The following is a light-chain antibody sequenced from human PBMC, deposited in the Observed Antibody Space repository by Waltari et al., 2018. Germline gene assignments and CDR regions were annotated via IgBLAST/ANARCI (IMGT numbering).Light chain of an antibody. J-gene: IGLJ3*02. CDR1: SSNIGNNA. CDR3: AAWDDRLDGPV. V-gene: IGLV1-36*01. Sequence: QSVLTQPPSVSGAPRQRVTISCSGSSSNIGNNAVNWYQHLPGKAPKLLIYYDDIFPPGVVDRFFASKSGTTASLAIIWLQSDDEADYYCAAWDDRLDGPVFGGGTKLTVL. CDR2: YDD.